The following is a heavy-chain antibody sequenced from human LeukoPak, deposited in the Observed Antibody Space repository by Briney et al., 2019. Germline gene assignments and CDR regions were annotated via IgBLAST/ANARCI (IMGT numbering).Heavy chain of an antibody. D-gene: IGHD3-9*01. J-gene: IGHJ3*02. CDR2: IYYTGRST. Sequence: SETLSLTCTVSGGSISNSNYYWGWIRQPPGKGLEWIGSIYYTGRSTYYNPSLKSGVTISIATSKNHFSLKLSSVTAADTAVFYCARLPYYDILTGPVNAFDIWGQGTMVTVSS. CDR1: GGSISNSNYY. V-gene: IGHV4-39*01. CDR3: ARLPYYDILTGPVNAFDI.